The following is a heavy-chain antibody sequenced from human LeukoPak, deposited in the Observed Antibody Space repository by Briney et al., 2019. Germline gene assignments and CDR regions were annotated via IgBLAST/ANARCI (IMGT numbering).Heavy chain of an antibody. CDR1: GGSISSYY. D-gene: IGHD3-22*01. Sequence: SETLSLTCTVSGGSISSYYWSWIRQPPGKGLEWIGYIYYSGSTNYNPSLKSRVTISVDTSKNQFSLKLSSVTAADTAMYYCARSYYDSSGHSYGMDVWGQGTTVTVSS. CDR2: IYYSGST. V-gene: IGHV4-59*08. J-gene: IGHJ6*02. CDR3: ARSYYDSSGHSYGMDV.